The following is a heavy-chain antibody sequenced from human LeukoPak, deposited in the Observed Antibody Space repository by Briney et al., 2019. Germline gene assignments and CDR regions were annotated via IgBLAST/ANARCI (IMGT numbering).Heavy chain of an antibody. CDR1: GYTFTGYY. CDR2: INPNSGGT. CDR3: AREGEENDYVNWFDP. J-gene: IGHJ5*02. V-gene: IGHV1-2*02. Sequence: ASVKVSCKASGYTFTGYYVHWVRQSPGQWLEWMGWINPNSGGTNYAQKFQGRVTMTRDTSISTAYMELSRRRSDDTAVYYCAREGEENDYVNWFDPWGQGTLVTVSS. D-gene: IGHD4-17*01.